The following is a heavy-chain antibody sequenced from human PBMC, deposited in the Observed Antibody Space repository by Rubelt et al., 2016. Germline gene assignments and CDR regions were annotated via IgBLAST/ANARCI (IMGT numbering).Heavy chain of an antibody. CDR1: GFTFSSYG. V-gene: IGHV3-33*01. CDR3: ARDPYSGWYDY. J-gene: IGHJ4*02. CDR2: IWYDGSNK. Sequence: VQLVESGGGVVQPGRSLRLSCAASGFTFSSYGMHWVRQAPGKGLEWVAVIWYDGSNKYYADSVKGRFTISRDNSKNTLYLQMNSLRAEDTAVYYCARDPYSGWYDYWGQGTLVTVSS. D-gene: IGHD6-19*01.